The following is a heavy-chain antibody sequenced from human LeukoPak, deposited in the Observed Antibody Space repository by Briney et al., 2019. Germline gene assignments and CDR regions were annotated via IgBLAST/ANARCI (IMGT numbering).Heavy chain of an antibody. CDR3: AREYVKRGFGSSSGYYYGSRFDP. V-gene: IGHV4-59*01. D-gene: IGHD3-22*01. CDR2: IYYSGST. J-gene: IGHJ5*02. Sequence: SETLSLTCTVSGGCISSYYWSWIRQPPGKGLEWIGYIYYSGSTNYNPSLKSRVTISVDTSKNQFSLKLSSVTAADTAVYYCAREYVKRGFGSSSGYYYGSRFDPWGQGTLVTVSS. CDR1: GGCISSYY.